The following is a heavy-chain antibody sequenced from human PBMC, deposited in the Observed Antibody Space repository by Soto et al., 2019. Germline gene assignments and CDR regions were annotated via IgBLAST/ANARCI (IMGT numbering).Heavy chain of an antibody. Sequence: QVRLVQSGAEVKKPGSSVKVSCEASGGTFSSYAVTWVRQAPGQGLEWMGGIIPIVTTPNYAQKFQGRLTIPADKSTSTSYMQFSRLRSEDTAVEYWARIGYNFLSRYHYYGMDPWGKGTPVIVPS. CDR3: ARIGYNFLSRYHYYGMDP. CDR2: IIPIVTTP. CDR1: GGTFSSYA. D-gene: IGHD3-3*01. V-gene: IGHV1-69*06. J-gene: IGHJ6*04.